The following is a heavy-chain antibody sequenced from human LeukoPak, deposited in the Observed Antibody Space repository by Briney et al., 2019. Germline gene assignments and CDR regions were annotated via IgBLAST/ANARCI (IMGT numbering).Heavy chain of an antibody. D-gene: IGHD2-2*01. CDR2: IYYSGST. J-gene: IGHJ6*03. CDR1: GGSISSYY. V-gene: IGHV4-59*01. CDR3: ARVPCSSTSCYHYYYYMDV. Sequence: SATLSLTCTVSGGSISSYYWSWIRQPPGKGLEWIGYIYYSGSTNYNPSLKSRVTISVDTSKNQFSLKLSSVTAADTAVYYCARVPCSSTSCYHYYYYMDVWGKGTTVTVSS.